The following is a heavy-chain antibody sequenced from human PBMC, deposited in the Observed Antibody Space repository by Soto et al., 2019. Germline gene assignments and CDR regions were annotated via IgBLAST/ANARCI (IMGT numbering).Heavy chain of an antibody. Sequence: ASVKVSCKASGGTFSSYAISWVRQAPGQGLEWMGGIIPIFGTANYAQKFQGRVTITADESTSTAYMELSSLRSEDTAVYYCARGRRRIQLYHLSIWGQGTLVTVSS. D-gene: IGHD5-18*01. V-gene: IGHV1-69*13. CDR3: ARGRRRIQLYHLSI. CDR2: IIPIFGTA. CDR1: GGTFSSYA. J-gene: IGHJ4*02.